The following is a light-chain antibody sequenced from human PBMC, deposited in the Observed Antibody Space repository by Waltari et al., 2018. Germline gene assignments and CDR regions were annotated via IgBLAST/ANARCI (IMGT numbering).Light chain of an antibody. V-gene: IGKV3-11*01. CDR1: KGFTSY. Sequence: EIVLTQSPATLSLSPGERATLPCSASKGFTSYLAWYQQKPGQAPRLLIYDASNRATGIPARFSGSGSGTDFTLTISSLEPEDFAVYYCQQRSNWPPLTFGGGTKVEIK. CDR3: QQRSNWPPLT. CDR2: DAS. J-gene: IGKJ4*01.